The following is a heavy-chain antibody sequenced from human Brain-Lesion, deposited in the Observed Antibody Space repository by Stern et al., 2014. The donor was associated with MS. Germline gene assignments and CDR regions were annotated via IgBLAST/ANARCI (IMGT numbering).Heavy chain of an antibody. D-gene: IGHD2-15*01. CDR2: IYYSGNT. V-gene: IGHV4-39*01. J-gene: IGHJ5*02. CDR1: GGSVSSTSYA. CDR3: AGEEDIRYCSGGSCTGNWFDP. Sequence: QVQLVESGPGLVKPSETLSLTCTVAGGSVSSTSYAWAWIRQPPGKGLGGIGTIYYSGNTSYSPSLQSRIPISLDTSKNQFSLQLSSVTAADTAVYYCAGEEDIRYCSGGSCTGNWFDPWGQGTLVTVSS.